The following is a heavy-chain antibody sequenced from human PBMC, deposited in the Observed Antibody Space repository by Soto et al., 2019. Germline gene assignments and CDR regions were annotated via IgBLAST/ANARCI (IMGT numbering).Heavy chain of an antibody. V-gene: IGHV3-7*01. J-gene: IGHJ4*02. CDR2: IKQDGSEK. CDR3: AKLRQQWLVGYYFDY. D-gene: IGHD6-19*01. Sequence: EVQLVESGGGLVQPGESLRLSCAASGVTFSSYWMSWVRQAPGKGLEWVANIKQDGSEKYYVDSLKGRFTISRDNAKNSLYLQMNSLRADDTAVYYCAKLRQQWLVGYYFDYWGQGNLVNVPS. CDR1: GVTFSSYW.